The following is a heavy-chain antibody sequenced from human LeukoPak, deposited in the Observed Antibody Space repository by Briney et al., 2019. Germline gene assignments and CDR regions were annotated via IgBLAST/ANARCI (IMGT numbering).Heavy chain of an antibody. D-gene: IGHD3-22*01. CDR2: ISGSGGST. CDR1: GFTFSSYA. V-gene: IGHV3-23*01. J-gene: IGHJ4*02. CDR3: AKDLHYYDSTSPSN. Sequence: GGSLRLSCAASGFTFSSYAMSWVRQAPRKGLEWVSAISGSGGSTYYADSVKGRFTISRDNSKNTLYLQMNSLRAEDTAVYYCAKDLHYYDSTSPSNWGQGTLVTVSS.